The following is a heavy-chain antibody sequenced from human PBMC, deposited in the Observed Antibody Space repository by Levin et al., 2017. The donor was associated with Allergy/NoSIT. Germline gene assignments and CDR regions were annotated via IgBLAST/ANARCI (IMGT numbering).Heavy chain of an antibody. Sequence: SETLSLTCTVSGGSISDDSYYWAWVHQPPGKGLEWVGSIYYDGSAYYNPSLKTRPTISVDTSNNQFSLRVNSVTAADTAFYYGAGESNSPYYSHYGLDVGGPGTTVTV. CDR1: GGSISDDSYY. V-gene: IGHV4-39*07. CDR3: AGESNSPYYSHYGLDV. J-gene: IGHJ6*02. CDR2: IYYDGSA. D-gene: IGHD3-22*01.